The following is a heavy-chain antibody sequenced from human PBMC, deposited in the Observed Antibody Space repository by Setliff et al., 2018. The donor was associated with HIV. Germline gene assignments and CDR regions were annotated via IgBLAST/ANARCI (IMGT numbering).Heavy chain of an antibody. CDR3: ARVFGSFDY. CDR1: GFTVSSNS. CDR2: IYSVGIT. V-gene: IGHV3-53*01. Sequence: LRLSCAASGFTVSSNSMSWVRQAPGKGLEWVSVIYSVGITYYTDSVKGRFTISRDNSKNTLYLQMNSLRAEDTAVYYCARVFGSFDYWGQGTLVTVSS. D-gene: IGHD3-10*02. J-gene: IGHJ4*02.